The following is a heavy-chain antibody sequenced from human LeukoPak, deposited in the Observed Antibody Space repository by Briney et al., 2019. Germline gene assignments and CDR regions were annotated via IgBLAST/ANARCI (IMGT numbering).Heavy chain of an antibody. CDR1: GHTFSDYY. J-gene: IGHJ5*02. Sequence: ASVKVSCKASGHTFSDYYMHWVRQAPGQGLEWMGWINPNSGDTNYAQKFQGRVTMTRDTSITTAYMELSRLRSDDTAVYYCARDHWKYNNWFDPWGPGTLVTVSS. V-gene: IGHV1-2*02. D-gene: IGHD1-7*01. CDR2: INPNSGDT. CDR3: ARDHWKYNNWFDP.